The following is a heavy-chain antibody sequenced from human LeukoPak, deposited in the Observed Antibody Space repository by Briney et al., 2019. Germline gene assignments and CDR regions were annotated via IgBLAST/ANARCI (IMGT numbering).Heavy chain of an antibody. D-gene: IGHD5-24*01. CDR1: GFTFSSYS. CDR2: ISRTT. J-gene: IGHJ4*02. V-gene: IGHV3-48*01. CDR3: ATQRWLQLCYFDY. Sequence: PGGSLRLSCAASGFTFSSYSFNWVRQAPGKGLEWVSYISRTTSYADSVKGRFTISRDNAKSSLYLQMNSLRAEDTAVYYCATQRWLQLCYFDYWGQGTLVTVSS.